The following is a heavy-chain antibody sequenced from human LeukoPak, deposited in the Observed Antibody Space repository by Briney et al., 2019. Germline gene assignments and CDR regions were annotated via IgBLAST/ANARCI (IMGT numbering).Heavy chain of an antibody. D-gene: IGHD3-9*01. J-gene: IGHJ4*02. CDR3: ARDSLTYYDILTGYFPPSFVDY. CDR2: INPNSGGT. V-gene: IGHV1-2*02. CDR1: GYTFTGYY. Sequence: ASVKVSCKASGYTFTGYYMHWVRQAPGQGLEWMGWINPNSGGTNYAQKFQGRVTMTRDTSISTAYMELSRLRSDDTAVYYCARDSLTYYDILTGYFPPSFVDYWGQGTLVTVSS.